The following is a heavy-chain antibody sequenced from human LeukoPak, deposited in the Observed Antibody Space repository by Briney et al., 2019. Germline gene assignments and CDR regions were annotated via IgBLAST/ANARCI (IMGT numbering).Heavy chain of an antibody. CDR2: IYYSGST. V-gene: IGHV4-30-4*01. D-gene: IGHD6-13*01. CDR1: GGSISSGDNY. CDR3: ARTKHRYSSSWYAGDWFDP. Sequence: PQTPCPTRTVSGGSISSGDNYWSWIRQPPGKGLEWIVYIYYSGSTYYNPSLKKRYTISVNTTKNQFSLKLSSVTAADTAVYYCARTKHRYSSSWYAGDWFDPWGQGTLVTVSS. J-gene: IGHJ5*02.